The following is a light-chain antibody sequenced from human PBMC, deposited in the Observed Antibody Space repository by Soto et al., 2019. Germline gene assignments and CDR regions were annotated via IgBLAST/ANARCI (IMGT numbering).Light chain of an antibody. CDR1: QIVDSRY. CDR3: QQRSNWPRT. V-gene: IGKV3D-20*02. J-gene: IGKJ1*01. CDR2: GAT. Sequence: EIVLTQSPGTLSLSPGEIATLSCRASQIVDSRYLAWYQQKLGQAPRLLIYGATNRATGIPDRFSGSGSGTDFTLTISSLEPEDFAVYYCQQRSNWPRTFGQGTMV.